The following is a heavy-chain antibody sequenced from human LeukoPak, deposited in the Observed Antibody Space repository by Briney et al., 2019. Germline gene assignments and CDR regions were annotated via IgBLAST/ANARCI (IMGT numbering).Heavy chain of an antibody. CDR3: AREGGVVVVPAAKYNWFDP. J-gene: IGHJ5*02. V-gene: IGHV4-34*01. Sequence: SETLSLTCAVYGGSFSGYYWSWIRQPPGKGLEWIGEINHSGSTNYNPSLKGRVTISVDTSKNQFSLKLSSVTAADTAVYYCAREGGVVVVPAAKYNWFDPWGQGTLVTVSS. CDR2: INHSGST. D-gene: IGHD2-2*01. CDR1: GGSFSGYY.